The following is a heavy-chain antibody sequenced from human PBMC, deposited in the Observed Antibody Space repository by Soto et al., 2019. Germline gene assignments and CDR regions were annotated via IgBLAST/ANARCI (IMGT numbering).Heavy chain of an antibody. V-gene: IGHV4-34*01. CDR2: INHSGST. Sequence: SSETLSLTCAVYGGSFSGYYWSWIRQPPGKGLEWIGEINHSGSTNYNPSLKSRVIISVDTSKNQFSLKLSSVTAADTAVYYCARVSLRGFYYYYGMDVWGQGTTVTVSS. CDR1: GGSFSGYY. CDR3: ARVSLRGFYYYYGMDV. J-gene: IGHJ6*02. D-gene: IGHD4-17*01.